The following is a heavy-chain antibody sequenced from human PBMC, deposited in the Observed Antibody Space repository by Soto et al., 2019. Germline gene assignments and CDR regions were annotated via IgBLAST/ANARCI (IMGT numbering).Heavy chain of an antibody. V-gene: IGHV3-30*18. CDR2: ISYDGSNK. CDR3: AKDKDYGRGWFDP. Sequence: PGGSLRVSCAASGFTFSSYGMHWVRQAPGKGLEWVAVISYDGSNKYYADSVKGRFTISRDNSKNTLYLQMNSLRAEDTAVYYCAKDKDYGRGWFDPWGQGTLVTVPQ. CDR1: GFTFSSYG. J-gene: IGHJ5*02. D-gene: IGHD4-17*01.